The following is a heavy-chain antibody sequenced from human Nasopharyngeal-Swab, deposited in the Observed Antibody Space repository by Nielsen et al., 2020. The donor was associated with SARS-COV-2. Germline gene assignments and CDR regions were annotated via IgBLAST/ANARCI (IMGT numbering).Heavy chain of an antibody. CDR3: ARGLVDVNMMLVVIGFSYWLDS. Sequence: PGKGLQWIGEINHRGTTSYNSSLKSRVTISADTSKNQFSLNLSSVTAADTAVYYCARGLVDVNMMLVVIGFSYWLDSWGQGTLVTVSS. D-gene: IGHD3-22*01. J-gene: IGHJ5*01. CDR2: INHRGTT. V-gene: IGHV4-34*01.